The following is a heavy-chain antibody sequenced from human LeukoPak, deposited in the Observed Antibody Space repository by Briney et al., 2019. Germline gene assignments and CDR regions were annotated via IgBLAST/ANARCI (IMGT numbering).Heavy chain of an antibody. CDR3: AREHYGSGRFFDY. D-gene: IGHD3-10*01. CDR1: GGSISSYY. J-gene: IGHJ4*02. V-gene: IGHV4-59*01. Sequence: PSETLSLTCTVSGGSISSYYWSWIRQPPGKGLEWIGYIYYSGSTNYNPSLKSRVTISVDTSKNQFSLKLSSVTAADTAVYYCAREHYGSGRFFDYWGQGTLVTVSS. CDR2: IYYSGST.